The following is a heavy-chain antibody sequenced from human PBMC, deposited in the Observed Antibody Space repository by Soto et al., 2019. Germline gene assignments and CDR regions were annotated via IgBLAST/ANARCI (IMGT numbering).Heavy chain of an antibody. CDR3: ARVDGHSSGYYYDY. CDR2: IYHSGST. D-gene: IGHD3-22*01. V-gene: IGHV4-38-2*01. CDR1: GYSISSGYY. Sequence: SETLSLTCAVSGYSISSGYYWGWIRQPPGKGLEWIGSIYHSGSTYYNPSLKSRVTISVDTSKNQFSLKLSPVTAADTAVYYCARVDGHSSGYYYDYWGQGTLVTVSS. J-gene: IGHJ4*02.